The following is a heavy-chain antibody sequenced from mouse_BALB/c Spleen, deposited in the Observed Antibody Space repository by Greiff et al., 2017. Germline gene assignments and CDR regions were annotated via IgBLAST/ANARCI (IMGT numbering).Heavy chain of an antibody. D-gene: IGHD2-4*01. CDR2: IWAGGST. CDR1: GFSLTSYG. CDR3: AREATMITTKYYAMDY. Sequence: VKVVESGPGLVAPSQSLSITCTVSGFSLTSYGVHWVRQPPGKGLEWLGVIWAGGSTNYNSALMSRLSISKDNSKSQVFLKMNSLQTDDTAMYYCAREATMITTKYYAMDYWGQGTSVTVSS. J-gene: IGHJ4*01. V-gene: IGHV2-9*02.